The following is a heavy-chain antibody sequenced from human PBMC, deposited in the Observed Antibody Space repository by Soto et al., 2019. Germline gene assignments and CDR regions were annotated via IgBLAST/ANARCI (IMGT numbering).Heavy chain of an antibody. D-gene: IGHD6-13*01. Sequence: SETLSLTCTVSGDSISSYYWSWIRQPPGKELEWIGYIYYSGSTNYNPSLKSRVTISADTSKNQFSLKLSSVTAADTAVYYCARGAIAAQAFDSWGQGTLVTVSS. CDR2: IYYSGST. CDR3: ARGAIAAQAFDS. CDR1: GDSISSYY. J-gene: IGHJ4*02. V-gene: IGHV4-59*13.